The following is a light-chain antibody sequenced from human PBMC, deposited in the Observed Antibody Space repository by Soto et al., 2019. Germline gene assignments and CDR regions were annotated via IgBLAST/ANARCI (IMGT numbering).Light chain of an antibody. CDR3: QQRSNWPT. CDR1: QSVSSY. V-gene: IGKV3-11*01. Sequence: EIVLTQSPATLSLSPGERATLSCRASQSVSSYLAWYQQKPGQAPRLLIYDASNRATGIPARFSGSGSGTDFTLTINNLEPEDFAVYYCQQRSNWPTFGGGTKVEIK. J-gene: IGKJ4*01. CDR2: DAS.